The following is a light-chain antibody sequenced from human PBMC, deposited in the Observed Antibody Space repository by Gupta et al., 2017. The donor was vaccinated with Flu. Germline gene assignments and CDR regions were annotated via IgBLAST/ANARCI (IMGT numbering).Light chain of an antibody. CDR2: GAS. CDR1: QSVTSNY. CDR3: QQDCSSPPT. V-gene: IGKV3-20*01. Sequence: EIVLTQSPGTLSLSPGERATLSCRAGQSVTSNYLAWYQQKAGQPPRLLIYGASSSATGIPDRFSGSGSETDFSLTISRLEPEDFAVYYCQQDCSSPPTFGQGTKVEIK. J-gene: IGKJ1*01.